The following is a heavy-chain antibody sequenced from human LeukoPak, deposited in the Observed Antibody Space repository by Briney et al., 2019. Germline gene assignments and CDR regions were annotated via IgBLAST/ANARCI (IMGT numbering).Heavy chain of an antibody. J-gene: IGHJ4*02. CDR2: IYYSGST. CDR3: ARQSIAARPMS. Sequence: SETLSLTCTVSGGSISSSSYYWGWIRQPPGKGLEWIGSIYYSGSTYYNPSLKSRVTISVDTSKNQFSLKLSSVTAADTAVYYCARQSIAARPMSWGQGTLATVSS. CDR1: GGSISSSSYY. V-gene: IGHV4-39*01. D-gene: IGHD6-6*01.